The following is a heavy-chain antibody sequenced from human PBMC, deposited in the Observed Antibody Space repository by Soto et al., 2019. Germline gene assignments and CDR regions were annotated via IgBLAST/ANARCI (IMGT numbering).Heavy chain of an antibody. D-gene: IGHD2-2*01. CDR3: ASTKLYCSSTSCYADGMDV. Sequence: SETLSLTCAVSGGSISSGGYSWSWIRQPPGKGLEWIGYIYHSGSTYYNPSLKSRVTISVDRSKNQFSLKLSSVTAADTAVYYCASTKLYCSSTSCYADGMDVWGQGTTVTVSS. V-gene: IGHV4-30-2*01. CDR2: IYHSGST. J-gene: IGHJ6*02. CDR1: GGSISSGGYS.